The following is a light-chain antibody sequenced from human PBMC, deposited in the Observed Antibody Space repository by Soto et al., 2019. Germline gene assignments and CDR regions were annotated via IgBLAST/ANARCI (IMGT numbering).Light chain of an antibody. CDR1: SSDVGGYNY. V-gene: IGLV2-14*01. J-gene: IGLJ3*02. Sequence: QSDLTQPASVSGSPGQSITISCTGTSSDVGGYNYVSWYQQHPGKAPKLMIYEVRNRPSGVSNRFSGSKSGNTASLTISGLQAEDEAEYYCSSYTSSSTVFGGGTKVTVL. CDR2: EVR. CDR3: SSYTSSSTV.